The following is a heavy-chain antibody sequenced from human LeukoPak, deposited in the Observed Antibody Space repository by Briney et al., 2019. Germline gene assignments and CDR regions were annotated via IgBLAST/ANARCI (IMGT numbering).Heavy chain of an antibody. V-gene: IGHV4-31*03. D-gene: IGHD2-15*01. J-gene: IGHJ5*02. CDR2: ISSSGNT. CDR3: ARPRSYCSGGSCYPDWFDP. Sequence: PSQTLSLTCSVSGGSISSDDSYWSWIRQHPGRGLDWIGYISSSGNTYYNPSLKSRLAISADTSENHFSLKLSSVTAADTAVYYCARPRSYCSGGSCYPDWFDPWGQGTLVTVSS. CDR1: GGSISSDDSY.